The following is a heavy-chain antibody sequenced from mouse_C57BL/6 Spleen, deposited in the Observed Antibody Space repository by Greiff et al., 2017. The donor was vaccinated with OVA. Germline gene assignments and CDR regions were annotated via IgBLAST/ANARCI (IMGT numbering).Heavy chain of an antibody. Sequence: QVQLQQSGAELVRPGTSVKMSCKASGYTFTNYWIGWVKQRPGHGLEWIGDIYPGGGYTNYNEKFKGKATLTADKSSSTAYMQFSSLTSEDSAIYDCERSGYGGSSPYFDYWGQGTTLTVSS. D-gene: IGHD1-1*01. V-gene: IGHV1-63*01. CDR2: IYPGGGYT. J-gene: IGHJ2*01. CDR1: GYTFTNYW. CDR3: ERSGYGGSSPYFDY.